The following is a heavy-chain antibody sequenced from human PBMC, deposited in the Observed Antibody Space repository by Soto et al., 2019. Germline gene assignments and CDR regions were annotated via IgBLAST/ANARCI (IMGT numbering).Heavy chain of an antibody. D-gene: IGHD3-10*01. V-gene: IGHV4-31*02. CDR3: ARAMVRGATGVYYGMDV. J-gene: IGHJ6*02. Sequence: LAWIGYIYYSGSTYYNPSLKSRVTISVDTSKNQFSLKLSSVTAADTAVYYCARAMVRGATGVYYGMDVWGQGTTVTVSS. CDR2: IYYSGST.